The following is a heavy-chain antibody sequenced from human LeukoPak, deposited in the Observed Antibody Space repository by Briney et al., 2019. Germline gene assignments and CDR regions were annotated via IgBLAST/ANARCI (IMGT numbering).Heavy chain of an antibody. CDR1: GFTLSKYW. Sequence: GGSLRLSCAASGFTLSKYWMSWVRQAPGRGLEWLADIKEDGSKEYFVDSVKGRFTISRDNTKNSVYLQMNSLRAEDTAVYYCARDFGDSSGWYNDYWGQGTLVIVSS. CDR3: ARDFGDSSGWYNDY. V-gene: IGHV3-7*01. J-gene: IGHJ4*02. D-gene: IGHD6-19*01. CDR2: IKEDGSKE.